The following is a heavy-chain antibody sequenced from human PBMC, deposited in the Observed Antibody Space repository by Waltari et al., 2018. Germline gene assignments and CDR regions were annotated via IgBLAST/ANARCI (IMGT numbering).Heavy chain of an antibody. D-gene: IGHD3-3*01. Sequence: EVQLVESGGGLVKPGGSLRLSCAASGFTFSSYSMNWVRQAPGKGLEWVSSISSSSYIYYADSVKGRFTISRDNAKNSLYLQMNSLRAEDTAVYYCARSKELEWLPGGPRGGQGTLVTVSS. V-gene: IGHV3-21*01. J-gene: IGHJ4*02. CDR1: GFTFSSYS. CDR2: ISSSSYI. CDR3: ARSKELEWLPGGPR.